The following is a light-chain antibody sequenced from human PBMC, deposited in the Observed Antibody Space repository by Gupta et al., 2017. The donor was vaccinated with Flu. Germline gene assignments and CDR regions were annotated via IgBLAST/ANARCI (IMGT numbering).Light chain of an antibody. CDR3: KQNCTWPHT. V-gene: IGKV1-39*01. J-gene: IGKJ2*01. CDR2: DAS. Sequence: PASLSVSAGERATLTCRASQIISSNLDWYQQRPGKAPKRLILDASTLQSGVPSRFSGSGSGTEFTLTISSLQSEDFAIYYCKQNCTWPHTFGQGTKVEIK. CDR1: QIISSN.